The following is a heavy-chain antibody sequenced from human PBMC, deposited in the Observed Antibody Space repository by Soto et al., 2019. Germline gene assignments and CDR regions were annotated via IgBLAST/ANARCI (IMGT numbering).Heavy chain of an antibody. CDR3: ARGARDFWSGYYGVYGMDV. CDR2: MNPNSGNT. D-gene: IGHD3-3*01. CDR1: GYTFTSYD. Sequence: ASVKVSCKASGYTFTSYDINWVRQATGQGLEWMGWMNPNSGNTGYAQKFQGRVTMTRNTSISTAYMELSSLRSEDTAVYYCARGARDFWSGYYGVYGMDVWRQGDXVPVSS. V-gene: IGHV1-8*01. J-gene: IGHJ6*02.